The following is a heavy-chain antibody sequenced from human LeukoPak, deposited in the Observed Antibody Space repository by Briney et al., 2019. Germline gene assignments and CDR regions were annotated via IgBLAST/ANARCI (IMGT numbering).Heavy chain of an antibody. CDR3: ARVYEDIVVVPAAKFHYYYYMDV. D-gene: IGHD2-2*01. J-gene: IGHJ6*03. V-gene: IGHV1-2*02. Sequence: GASVKVSCKASGYTFTGYYMHWVRQAPGQGLECMGWINPNSGGTNYAQKFQGRVTMTRDTSISTAYMELSRLRSDDTAVYYCARVYEDIVVVPAAKFHYYYYMDVWGKGTTVTVSS. CDR1: GYTFTGYY. CDR2: INPNSGGT.